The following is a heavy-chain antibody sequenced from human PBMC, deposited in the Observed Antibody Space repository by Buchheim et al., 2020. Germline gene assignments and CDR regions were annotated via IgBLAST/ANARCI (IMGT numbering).Heavy chain of an antibody. CDR2: IYYSGST. V-gene: IGHV4-30-4*01. Sequence: QVQLQESGPGLVKPSQTLSLTCTVSGGSISSGDYYWSWIRQPPGKGLEWIGYIYYSGSTYYNPSLKSRVTISVDTSQNQFSLKLSSVTAADTAVYYCARGPMYYYDSSGYYYGMDVWGQGTT. J-gene: IGHJ6*02. CDR1: GGSISSGDYY. CDR3: ARGPMYYYDSSGYYYGMDV. D-gene: IGHD3-22*01.